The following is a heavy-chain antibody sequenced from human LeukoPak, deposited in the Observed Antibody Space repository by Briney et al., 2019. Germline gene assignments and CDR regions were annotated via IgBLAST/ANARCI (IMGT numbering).Heavy chain of an antibody. CDR1: GYTFTGYY. CDR2: INPNSGGT. V-gene: IGHV1-2*02. CDR3: AKGGSCSSTRNYYYYYYGMDV. J-gene: IGHJ6*02. Sequence: ASVKVSCTASGYTFTGYYMHWVRQAPGQGLEYMSSINPNSGGTNYAQKFKGRVTMTRDTSISTVYMELSRLRSDDTAVYYCAKGGSCSSTRNYYYYYYGMDVWGQGTTVTVAS. D-gene: IGHD2-2*03.